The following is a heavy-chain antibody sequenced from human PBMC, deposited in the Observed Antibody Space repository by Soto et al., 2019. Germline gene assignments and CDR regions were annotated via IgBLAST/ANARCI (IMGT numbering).Heavy chain of an antibody. CDR3: ARVWFGEFDYYYGMGV. CDR1: GGSISSGGYY. D-gene: IGHD3-10*01. J-gene: IGHJ6*02. Sequence: PSETLSLTCTVSGGSISSGGYYWSWIRQHPGKGLEWIGYIYYSGSTYYNPSLKSRVTISVDTSKNQFSLKLSSVTAADTAVYYCARVWFGEFDYYYGMGVWGQGTTVTVSS. V-gene: IGHV4-31*03. CDR2: IYYSGST.